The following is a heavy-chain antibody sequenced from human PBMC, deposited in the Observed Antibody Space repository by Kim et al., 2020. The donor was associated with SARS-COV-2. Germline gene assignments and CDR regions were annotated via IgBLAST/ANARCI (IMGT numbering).Heavy chain of an antibody. CDR3: AKADSGGWTLFDH. CDR2: IWHDGRNK. J-gene: IGHJ4*02. V-gene: IGHV3-33*03. Sequence: GGSLRLSCAVSGFTFSSYGMHWVRQAPGKGLEWVAVIWHDGRNKFYADSVKGRFTISRDKSKNTLYLQMNSLRADDTAVYFCAKADSGGWTLFDHWGRGT. CDR1: GFTFSSYG. D-gene: IGHD2-15*01.